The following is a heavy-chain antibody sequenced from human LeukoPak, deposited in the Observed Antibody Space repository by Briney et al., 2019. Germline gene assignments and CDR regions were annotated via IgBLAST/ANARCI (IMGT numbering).Heavy chain of an antibody. CDR1: GFTFSSYG. CDR3: ARTITDDHNRLGVLDI. Sequence: GRSLRLSCAASGFTFSSYGMHWVRQAPGKGLEWVAVIWYDGSNKYYADSVKGRFTISRDNSKNTLYLQMNSLRAEDTAVYYCARTITDDHNRLGVLDIWGQGTMVTVSS. V-gene: IGHV3-33*01. CDR2: IWYDGSNK. D-gene: IGHD3-10*01. J-gene: IGHJ3*02.